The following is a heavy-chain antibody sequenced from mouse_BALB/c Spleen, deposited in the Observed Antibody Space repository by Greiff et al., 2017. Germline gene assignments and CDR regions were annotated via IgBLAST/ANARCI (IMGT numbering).Heavy chain of an antibody. CDR1: GFTFSSFG. Sequence: EVQLVESGGGLVQPGGSRKLSCAASGFTFSSFGMHWVRQAPEKGLEWVAYISSGSSTIYYADTVKGRFTISRDNPKNTLFLQMTSLRSEDTAMYYCARSGTVDWFAYWGQGTLVTVSA. CDR2: ISSGSSTI. D-gene: IGHD4-1*01. J-gene: IGHJ3*01. V-gene: IGHV5-17*02. CDR3: ARSGTVDWFAY.